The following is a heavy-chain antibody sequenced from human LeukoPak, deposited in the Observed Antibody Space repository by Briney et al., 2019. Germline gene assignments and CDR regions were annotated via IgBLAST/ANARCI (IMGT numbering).Heavy chain of an antibody. V-gene: IGHV4-34*01. CDR3: ARDQEHTHGRTLGY. CDR1: GGSFSGYY. Sequence: PSETLSLTCAVYGGSFSGYYWSWIRQPPGKGLEWIGEINHSGSTNYNPSLKSRVTISVDTSKNQFSLKLSSVTAADTAVYYCARDQEHTHGRTLGYWGQGTLVTVSS. D-gene: IGHD1/OR15-1a*01. CDR2: INHSGST. J-gene: IGHJ4*02.